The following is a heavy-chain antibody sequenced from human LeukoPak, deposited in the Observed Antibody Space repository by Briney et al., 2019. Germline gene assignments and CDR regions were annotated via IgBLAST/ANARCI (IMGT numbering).Heavy chain of an antibody. J-gene: IGHJ4*02. D-gene: IGHD3-3*01. Sequence: GASVKVSCKASGFTFTSSAVQWVRQARGQRLEWIGWIVVGSGNTNYAQKFQERVTITRDMSTSTAYMVLSSLRSEDTAVYYCAAGTLYYDFWSGYYPSSFYWGQGTLVTVSS. CDR2: IVVGSGNT. V-gene: IGHV1-58*01. CDR1: GFTFTSSA. CDR3: AAGTLYYDFWSGYYPSSFY.